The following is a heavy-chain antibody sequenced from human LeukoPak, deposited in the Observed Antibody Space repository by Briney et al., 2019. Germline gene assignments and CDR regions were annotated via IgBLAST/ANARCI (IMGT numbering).Heavy chain of an antibody. CDR1: GYTFTGYY. J-gene: IGHJ4*02. Sequence: VASVKVSCKASGYTFTGYYMHWVRQAPGQGLEWMGWINPNSGGTNYAQKFQGRVTMTRDTSISTAYMELSRLRSDDTAVYYCARVPRWGYDSSGYRYDYWGQGTLVTVSS. V-gene: IGHV1-2*02. D-gene: IGHD3-22*01. CDR3: ARVPRWGYDSSGYRYDY. CDR2: INPNSGGT.